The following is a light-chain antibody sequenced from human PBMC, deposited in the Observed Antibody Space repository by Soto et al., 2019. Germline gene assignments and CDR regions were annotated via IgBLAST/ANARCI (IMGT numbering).Light chain of an antibody. CDR2: GAS. Sequence: EIVMTQSPATLSVYPGERATLSCRASQSVSTNLAWYQQKPGQAPRLVIYGASTRATGIPARFSGSGSGTEFTLTISSLRSEDFAVYYCQQYNNWPISFGQGTRLEIK. CDR1: QSVSTN. V-gene: IGKV3-15*01. J-gene: IGKJ5*01. CDR3: QQYNNWPIS.